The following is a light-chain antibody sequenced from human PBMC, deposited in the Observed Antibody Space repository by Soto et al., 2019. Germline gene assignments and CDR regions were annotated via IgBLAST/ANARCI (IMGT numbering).Light chain of an antibody. V-gene: IGKV3-15*01. CDR3: QQYINGYT. J-gene: IGKJ2*01. CDR1: QSVSTS. CDR2: SAS. Sequence: EVVMTQSPATLSVFPGQRVTLSCRASQSVSTSLAWYQQKPGQAPSLLIYSASTRATGIPARFSGSGSGTEFTLTISSPESEDFAVYYCQQYINGYTFGQGTKLEIK.